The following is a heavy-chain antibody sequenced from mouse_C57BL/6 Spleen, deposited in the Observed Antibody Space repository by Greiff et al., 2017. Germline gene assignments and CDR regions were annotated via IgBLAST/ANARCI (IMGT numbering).Heavy chain of an antibody. D-gene: IGHD1-1*01. CDR1: GFTFSSYG. CDR2: ISSGGSYT. J-gene: IGHJ4*01. Sequence: EVHLVESGGDLVKPGGSLKLSCAASGFTFSSYGMSWVRQTPDKRLEWVATISSGGSYTYYPDSVKGRFTISRDNAKNTLYLQMSSLKSEDTAMYYCARHLDYYGSSYPYYAMDYWGQGTSVTVSS. CDR3: ARHLDYYGSSYPYYAMDY. V-gene: IGHV5-6*01.